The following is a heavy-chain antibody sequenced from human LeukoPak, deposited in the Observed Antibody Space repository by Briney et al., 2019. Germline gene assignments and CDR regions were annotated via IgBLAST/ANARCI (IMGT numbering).Heavy chain of an antibody. V-gene: IGHV4-31*03. CDR1: GGSISSSSYY. J-gene: IGHJ2*01. Sequence: PSETLSLTCTVSGGSISSSSYYWSWIRQHPGRGLEWIGYIYYTGTTYRNPSLNSGTTYYNPSLKSRATISGDTSKNQFSLKLSSVTAADTAVYYCARDRGRKYQLRYWYFDPWGRGTLVTVSS. CDR2: IYYTGTTYRNPSLNSGTT. CDR3: ARDRGRKYQLRYWYFDP. D-gene: IGHD2-2*01.